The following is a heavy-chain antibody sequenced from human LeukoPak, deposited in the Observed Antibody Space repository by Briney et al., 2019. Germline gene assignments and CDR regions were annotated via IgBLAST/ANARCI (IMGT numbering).Heavy chain of an antibody. V-gene: IGHV1-69*13. CDR2: IIPIFGTA. CDR1: GYTFTSYY. J-gene: IGHJ4*02. CDR3: ARESSGSSLAD. D-gene: IGHD1-26*01. Sequence: SVKVSCKASGYTFTSYYMHWVRQAPGQGLEWMGGIIPIFGTANYAQKFQGRVTITADESTSTAYMELSSLRSEDTAVYYCARESSGSSLADWGQGTLVTVSS.